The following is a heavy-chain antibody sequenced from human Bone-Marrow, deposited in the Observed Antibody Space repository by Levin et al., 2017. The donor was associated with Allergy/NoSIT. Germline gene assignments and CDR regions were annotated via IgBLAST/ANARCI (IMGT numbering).Heavy chain of an antibody. CDR3: TTLGSSRKFDY. V-gene: IGHV3-15*01. Sequence: PGGSLRLSCAASGFTFTDAWMNWVRQAPGKGLEWIGRIKSKSDGGTTDYAAPVKDRFTISRDDSESTVYLLMNSLKVEGTAVYYCTTLGSSRKFDYWGQGALVTVSS. D-gene: IGHD3-10*01. CDR1: GFTFTDAW. CDR2: IKSKSDGGTT. J-gene: IGHJ4*02.